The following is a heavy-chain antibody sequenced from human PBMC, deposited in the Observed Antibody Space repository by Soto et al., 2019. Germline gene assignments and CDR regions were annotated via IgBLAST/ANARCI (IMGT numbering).Heavy chain of an antibody. D-gene: IGHD3-16*01. CDR2: VNQDGSEK. CDR1: GFTFSNHL. CDR3: ARSSPLRRYYLDY. J-gene: IGHJ4*02. V-gene: IGHV3-7*03. Sequence: GGSLRLSCAASGFTFSNHLMTWVRQAPGKGLEWVGSVNQDGSEKYSVDSAKGRFTISRDNAKNSLYLQMNSLRVEDTALYYCARSSPLRRYYLDYWGQGAVVTVSS.